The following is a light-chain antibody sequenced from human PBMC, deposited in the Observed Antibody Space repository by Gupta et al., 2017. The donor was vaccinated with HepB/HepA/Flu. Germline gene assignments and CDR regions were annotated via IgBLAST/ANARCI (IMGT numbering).Light chain of an antibody. J-gene: IGLJ3*02. CDR1: SSNIGAGYD. CDR3: QSYDSSLSGSVV. Sequence: QSVLTQPPSVSGAPGQRVTISCTGSSSNIGAGYDVHWYQQLPGTAPKLLIFGNSNRPSGVPDRFSGSTSGTSASLAITGLQAEDEADCYCQSYDSSLSGSVVFGGGTKLTVL. V-gene: IGLV1-40*01. CDR2: GNS.